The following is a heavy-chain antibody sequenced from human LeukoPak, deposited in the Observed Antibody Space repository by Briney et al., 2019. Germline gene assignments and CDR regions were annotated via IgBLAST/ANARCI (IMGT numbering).Heavy chain of an antibody. D-gene: IGHD6-13*01. Sequence: TGGSLRLSCAASGFTFSTYAMSWVRQAPGKGLEWVSVVSGTGGRTYYADSVKGRFTISRDNSKNTLYLQMNSLRAEDMAVYYCARGWYFDYWGQGTLVTVSS. CDR1: GFTFSTYA. V-gene: IGHV3-23*01. CDR2: VSGTGGRT. CDR3: ARGWYFDY. J-gene: IGHJ4*02.